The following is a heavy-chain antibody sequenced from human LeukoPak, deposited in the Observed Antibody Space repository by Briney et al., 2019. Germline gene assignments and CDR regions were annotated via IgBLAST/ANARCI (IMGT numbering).Heavy chain of an antibody. V-gene: IGHV4-59*01. J-gene: IGHJ4*02. CDR2: MYYSGST. D-gene: IGHD1-26*01. CDR3: ARLGGNYPSYYFHS. Sequence: PSETLSLTCTVSGVSISSYYWSWIQQPPGKGLEWIGYMYYSGSTDYNPSLKSRVTISVDTSKNQFSLKLSSLTAADTAVYYCARLGGNYPSYYFHSWGQGTLVTVSS. CDR1: GVSISSYY.